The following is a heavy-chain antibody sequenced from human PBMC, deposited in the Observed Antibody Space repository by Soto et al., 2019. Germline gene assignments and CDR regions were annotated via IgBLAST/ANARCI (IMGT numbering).Heavy chain of an antibody. CDR1: GFIFKMYW. Sequence: EVQLVESGGGLVPPGGSVRLSCAASGFIFKMYWMHWVRQTPGKGLVWISRIYNVGSYTDYADSVKGRFTISRDNVNDTLYLQMNNLRAEDSGLYYCTRGPRPISTGTGAYWGQGTQVTVSS. CDR2: IYNVGSYT. V-gene: IGHV3-74*01. J-gene: IGHJ4*02. D-gene: IGHD3-10*01. CDR3: TRGPRPISTGTGAY.